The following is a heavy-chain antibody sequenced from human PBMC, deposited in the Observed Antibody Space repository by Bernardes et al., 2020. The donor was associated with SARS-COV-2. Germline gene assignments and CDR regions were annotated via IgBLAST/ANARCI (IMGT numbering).Heavy chain of an antibody. V-gene: IGHV3-23*01. CDR2: FIGSGGTS. CDR3: ANHVPRSSVVHY. CDR1: GFTFSSYA. D-gene: IGHD6-6*01. J-gene: IGHJ4*02. Sequence: GGSLRLSCAASGFTFSSYAMSWVRQSPAKGLEWVSAFIGSGGTSYYADSVKGRFTISRDNSKNALYLQMNNLRGEDTDVYYGANHVPRSSVVHYRGQGTLITVHS.